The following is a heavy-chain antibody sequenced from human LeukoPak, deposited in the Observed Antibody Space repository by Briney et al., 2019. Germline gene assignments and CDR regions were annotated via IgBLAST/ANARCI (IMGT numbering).Heavy chain of an antibody. CDR2: INPNGGGT. J-gene: IGHJ4*02. CDR1: GYTFTGYY. D-gene: IGHD3-22*01. CDR3: ARDNYDSSGYNLFDY. Sequence: ASVKVSCKASGYTFTGYYMHWVRQAPGQGLEWMGWINPNGGGTNYAQKFQGRVTMTRDTSISTAYMELSRLRSDDTAVYYCARDNYDSSGYNLFDYWGQGTLVTVSS. V-gene: IGHV1-2*02.